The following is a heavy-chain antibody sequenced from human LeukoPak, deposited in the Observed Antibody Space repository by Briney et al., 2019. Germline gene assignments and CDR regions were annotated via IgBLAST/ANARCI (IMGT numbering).Heavy chain of an antibody. D-gene: IGHD6-13*01. CDR1: GYTFTGYY. J-gene: IGHJ4*02. V-gene: IGHV1-2*02. CDR2: INPNSGGT. Sequence: ASVKVSCKASGYTFTGYYMHWVRQAPGQGLEWMGWINPNSGGTNYAQKFQGRVTMTRDTSISTAYMELSRLRSADTAVYYCAREGVAATGLDYWGQGTLVTVSS. CDR3: AREGVAATGLDY.